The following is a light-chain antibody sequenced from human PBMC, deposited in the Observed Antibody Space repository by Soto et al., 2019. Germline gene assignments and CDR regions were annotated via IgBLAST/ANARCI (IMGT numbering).Light chain of an antibody. CDR3: HQRQSWPRT. V-gene: IGKV3-11*01. CDR2: QTS. J-gene: IGKJ1*01. Sequence: EIVLTQSPGSLSLSPGEGATLSCRASQSVSTNVAWYQQRPGQPPKLLIYQTSIRAAGIPARFSASGSGTDFTLTISDVQPEDFALYYCHQRQSWPRTFGQGTKVDIK. CDR1: QSVSTN.